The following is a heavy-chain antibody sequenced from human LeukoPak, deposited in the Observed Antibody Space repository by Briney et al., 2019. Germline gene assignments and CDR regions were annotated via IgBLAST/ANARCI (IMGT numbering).Heavy chain of an antibody. Sequence: GASVKVSCXGYGYTYITHGISWVRQAPGQGLEWMAWISPSNGNTKLAEKVQGRVTVTTDTSTSTAYMELRRLTSDDTAIYYCARGARWWDYFWGGKNFDFWGRGTLVIVSS. D-gene: IGHD3-16*01. CDR2: ISPSNGNT. J-gene: IGHJ2*01. CDR3: ARGARWWDYFWGGKNFDF. V-gene: IGHV1-18*01. CDR1: GYTYITHG.